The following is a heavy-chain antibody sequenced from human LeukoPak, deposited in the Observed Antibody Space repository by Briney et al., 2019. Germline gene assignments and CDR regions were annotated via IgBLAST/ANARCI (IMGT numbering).Heavy chain of an antibody. J-gene: IGHJ5*02. D-gene: IGHD3-16*02. V-gene: IGHV1-18*01. CDR2: ISAYNGNT. Sequence: GASVKVSCKASGYTFTSYGISWVRQAPGQGLEWMGWISAYNGNTNYAQKLQGRVTMTTVTSTSTAYMELRSLRSDDTAVYYCAGGMIWGYDYVWGSYRSKYNWFDPWGQGTLVTVSS. CDR3: AGGMIWGYDYVWGSYRSKYNWFDP. CDR1: GYTFTSYG.